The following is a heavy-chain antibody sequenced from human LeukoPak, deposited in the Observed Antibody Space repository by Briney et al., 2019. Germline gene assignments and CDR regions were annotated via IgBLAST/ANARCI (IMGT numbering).Heavy chain of an antibody. V-gene: IGHV4-34*01. D-gene: IGHD3-3*01. Sequence: SETLSLTCAVYGGSFSGYYWSWIRQPPGKGLEWIGEINHSGSTNYNPSLKSRVTISVDTSKNQFSLKLSSVTAADTAVYYCARGRTIFGVVIIGYLLDYCGQGTLVTVSS. CDR2: INHSGST. CDR1: GGSFSGYY. J-gene: IGHJ4*02. CDR3: ARGRTIFGVVIIGYLLDY.